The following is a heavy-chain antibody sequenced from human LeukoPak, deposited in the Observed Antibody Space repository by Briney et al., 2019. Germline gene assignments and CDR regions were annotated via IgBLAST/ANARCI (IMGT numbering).Heavy chain of an antibody. CDR3: ARDQIGAYYGSGSYYNRLIGFDY. V-gene: IGHV1-46*01. CDR1: GYTFTSYY. J-gene: IGHJ4*02. D-gene: IGHD3-10*01. Sequence: SSVMVSWKASGYTFTSYYMHWVRPAPGQGLEWMGIINPSGGSTSYAQKFQGRVTMTRGTSLSTAYMELSRLRSDDTAVYYCARDQIGAYYGSGSYYNRLIGFDYWGQENLVAVSS. CDR2: INPSGGST.